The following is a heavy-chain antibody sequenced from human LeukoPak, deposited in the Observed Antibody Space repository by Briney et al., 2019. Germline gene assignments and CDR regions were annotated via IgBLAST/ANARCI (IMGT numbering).Heavy chain of an antibody. V-gene: IGHV4-59*07. Sequence: SDTLSLTCTVSGGYINTYYWNWIRQPPGKGPEWIGYIFSSGSTNYNPSLKSRVTMSVDRSRDQVSLRLASVTAADTAVYYCARKQSAAAASHHWGRGTLVTVSS. J-gene: IGHJ2*01. CDR2: IFSSGST. CDR3: ARKQSAAAASHH. CDR1: GGYINTYY. D-gene: IGHD6-13*01.